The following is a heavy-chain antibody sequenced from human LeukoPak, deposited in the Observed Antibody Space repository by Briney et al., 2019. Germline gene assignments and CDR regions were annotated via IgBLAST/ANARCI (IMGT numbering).Heavy chain of an antibody. V-gene: IGHV3-9*01. CDR3: ARDRGWYYFDY. CDR1: GFTFDDYA. D-gene: IGHD6-19*01. J-gene: IGHJ4*02. Sequence: PGRSLRLSCAASGFTFDDYAMHWVRQAPGKGLEWVSGISWNSGSIGYADSVKGRFTISRDNAKNSLYLQMNSLRAEDTAVYYCARDRGWYYFDYWGQGTLVTVSS. CDR2: ISWNSGSI.